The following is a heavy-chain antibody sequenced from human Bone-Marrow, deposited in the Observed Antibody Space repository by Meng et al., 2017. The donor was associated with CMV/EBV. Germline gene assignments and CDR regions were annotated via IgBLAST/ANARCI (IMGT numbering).Heavy chain of an antibody. CDR3: ARGGIAARLDY. CDR2: MNPNSGNT. D-gene: IGHD6-6*01. V-gene: IGHV1-8*03. J-gene: IGHJ4*02. Sequence: ASVKVSCKASGYTFTSYDINWVRQATGQGLEWMGWMNPNSGNTGYAQKFQGRVTITRNTSISTGYMELSSLRSEDTAVDYCARGGIAARLDYWGQGTLVTVSS. CDR1: GYTFTSYD.